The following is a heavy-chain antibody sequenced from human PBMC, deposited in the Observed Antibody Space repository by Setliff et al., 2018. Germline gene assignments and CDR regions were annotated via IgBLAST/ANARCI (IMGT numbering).Heavy chain of an antibody. D-gene: IGHD6-19*01. Sequence: PSETLSLTCTVSGGSISSYYWSWIRQPAGKGLEWIGDINYSGSTNFNPSLKSRVTMSIDTSKNQFSLKLNSVTAADMAVYYCAREQWLDPPGYYYMDVWAKGTTVTVSS. V-gene: IGHV4-4*07. CDR2: INYSGST. J-gene: IGHJ6*03. CDR1: GGSISSYY. CDR3: AREQWLDPPGYYYMDV.